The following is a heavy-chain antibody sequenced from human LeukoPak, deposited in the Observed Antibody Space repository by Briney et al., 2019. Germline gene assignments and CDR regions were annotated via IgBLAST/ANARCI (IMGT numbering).Heavy chain of an antibody. CDR3: ARGDYDYVWGSYRDDY. V-gene: IGHV1-2*06. CDR2: INPNSGGT. CDR1: GYTFTGYY. D-gene: IGHD3-16*02. J-gene: IGHJ4*02. Sequence: ASVKVSCKASGYTFTGYYMHWMRLAPGQGLEWMGRINPNSGGTNYAQKFQGRVTMTRDTSISTAYMELSRLRSDDTAVYYCARGDYDYVWGSYRDDYWGQGTLVTVSS.